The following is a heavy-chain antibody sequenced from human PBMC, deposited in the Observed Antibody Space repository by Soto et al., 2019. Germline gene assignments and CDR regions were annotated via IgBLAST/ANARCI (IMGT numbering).Heavy chain of an antibody. Sequence: EVRLVESGGGLVKPGGSLRLSCAASGFTFSNAWMSWVRQAPGKGLEWVGRIKSKTDGGTTDYAAPVKGRFTISRDNAKNSLYLQMNSLRAEDTAVYYCARVGIVGATTGLGWGQGTLVTVS. CDR3: ARVGIVGATTGLG. D-gene: IGHD1-26*01. V-gene: IGHV3-15*01. CDR1: GFTFSNAW. CDR2: IKSKTDGGTT. J-gene: IGHJ4*02.